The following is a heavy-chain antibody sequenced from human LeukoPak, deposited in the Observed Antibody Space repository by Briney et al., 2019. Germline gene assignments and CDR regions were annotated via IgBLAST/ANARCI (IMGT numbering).Heavy chain of an antibody. CDR2: IYTSGST. Sequence: TSETLSLTCTVSGGSISSYYWSWIRQPAGKGLEWIGRIYTSGSTNYNPSLKSRVTMSVDTSKNQFSLKLSSVTAADTAVYYCARLDSSSWYSDAFDIWGQGTMVTVSS. J-gene: IGHJ3*02. D-gene: IGHD6-13*01. CDR3: ARLDSSSWYSDAFDI. CDR1: GGSISSYY. V-gene: IGHV4-4*07.